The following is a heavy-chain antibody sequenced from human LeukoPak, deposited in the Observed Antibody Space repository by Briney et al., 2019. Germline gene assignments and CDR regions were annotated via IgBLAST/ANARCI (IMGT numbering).Heavy chain of an antibody. CDR2: ISGSGGST. V-gene: IGHV3-23*01. D-gene: IGHD6-13*01. Sequence: GGSLRLSCAASGFTFSSYAMSWVRQPPGKGLEWVSAISGSGGSTYYADSVKGRFTISRDNSKNTLYLQMNSLRAEDTAVYYCAKDGYSSSWSRPYYFDYWGQGTLVTVSS. J-gene: IGHJ4*02. CDR3: AKDGYSSSWSRPYYFDY. CDR1: GFTFSSYA.